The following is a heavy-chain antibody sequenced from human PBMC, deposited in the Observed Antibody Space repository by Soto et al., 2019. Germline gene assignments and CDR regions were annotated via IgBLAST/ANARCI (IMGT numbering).Heavy chain of an antibody. CDR2: INPSGGST. CDR3: ARSKRTMDV. J-gene: IGHJ6*02. D-gene: IGHD4-4*01. V-gene: IGHV1-46*01. Sequence: ASVKVSCKASGYTFTNYYMHWVRQAPAQGPEWMGIINPSGGSTSYAQKSQGRVTMTRDMSTRTVYMELSSLRFEDTAGYYCARSKRTMDVWGQGTTVTVSS. CDR1: GYTFTNYY.